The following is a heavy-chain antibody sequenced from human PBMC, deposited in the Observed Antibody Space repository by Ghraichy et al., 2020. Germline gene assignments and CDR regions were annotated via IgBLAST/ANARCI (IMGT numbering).Heavy chain of an antibody. J-gene: IGHJ4*02. CDR2: ISSYNGDT. V-gene: IGHV1-18*01. CDR3: AGGGDFDY. CDR1: GYTFTDYG. Sequence: ASVKVSCKTSGYTFTDYGISWVRQAPGQGLEWLGWISSYNGDTKYARKLQGSVTMTTDTSTSTAYMELRNLRSDDTAVYYCAGGGDFDYWGQGTLVTVS. D-gene: IGHD2-21*01.